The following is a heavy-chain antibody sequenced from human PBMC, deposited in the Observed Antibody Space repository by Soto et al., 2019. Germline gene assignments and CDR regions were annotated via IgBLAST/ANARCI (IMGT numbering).Heavy chain of an antibody. Sequence: SETLSLTCTVSGGSISSYYWSWIRQPPGKGLEWIGYIYYSGSTNYNPSLKSRVTIPVDTSKNQFSLKLSSVTAADTAVYYCARKVTWFDPWGQGTLVTVSS. CDR3: ARKVTWFDP. J-gene: IGHJ5*02. V-gene: IGHV4-59*01. CDR2: IYYSGST. CDR1: GGSISSYY.